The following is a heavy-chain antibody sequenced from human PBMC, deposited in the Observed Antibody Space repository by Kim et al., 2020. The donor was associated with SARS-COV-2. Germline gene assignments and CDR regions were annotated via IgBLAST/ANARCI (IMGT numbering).Heavy chain of an antibody. V-gene: IGHV3-11*06. D-gene: IGHD3-9*01. CDR3: ARDLPLYYDILTGPYYGMDV. Sequence: RFTISRDNAKNSLYLQMYSLRAEDTAVYYCARDLPLYYDILTGPYYGMDVWGQGTTVTVSS. J-gene: IGHJ6*02.